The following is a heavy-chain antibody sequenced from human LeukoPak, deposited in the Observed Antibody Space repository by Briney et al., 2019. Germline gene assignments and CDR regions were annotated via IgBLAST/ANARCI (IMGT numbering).Heavy chain of an antibody. Sequence: SETLSLTCTVSGGSISSSSYYWGWIRQPPGKGLEWIGSISYTGTTYYNPSLKSRLTISADRSKNQFSLKLTSVTAADTAVYYCARRRIVATIDYWGQGTLVTVSS. D-gene: IGHD5-12*01. CDR2: ISYTGTT. V-gene: IGHV4-39*01. CDR1: GGSISSSSYY. CDR3: ARRRIVATIDY. J-gene: IGHJ4*02.